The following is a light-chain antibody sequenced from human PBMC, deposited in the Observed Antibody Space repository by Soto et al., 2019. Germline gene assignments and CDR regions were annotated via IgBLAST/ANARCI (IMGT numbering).Light chain of an antibody. CDR3: LQYNNWWK. V-gene: IGKV3-15*01. Sequence: MTQSPAALSVSPGGRATLSCGASQSVSSSLAWYQQKPGRSPRLLIYGASTRAIGIPARFSGSGSGTEFTLTISSLQSEDFAVYYCLQYNNWWKFGKGTXVEIK. CDR2: GAS. CDR1: QSVSSS. J-gene: IGKJ1*01.